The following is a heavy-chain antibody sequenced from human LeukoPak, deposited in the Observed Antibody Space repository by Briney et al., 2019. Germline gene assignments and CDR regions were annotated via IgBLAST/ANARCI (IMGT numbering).Heavy chain of an antibody. CDR1: GFTFSSYS. V-gene: IGHV3-21*06. D-gene: IGHD1-26*01. J-gene: IGHJ4*02. CDR2: ISSSSTYI. CDR3: ARDGVAELMSALDY. Sequence: GGSLRLSCAASGFTFSSYSMNWVRQAPGKGLEWVSFISSSSTYIYYADSLKGRFTISRDNAKNPLYLQMNSLRAEDTAVYYCARDGVAELMSALDYWGQGILVTVSS.